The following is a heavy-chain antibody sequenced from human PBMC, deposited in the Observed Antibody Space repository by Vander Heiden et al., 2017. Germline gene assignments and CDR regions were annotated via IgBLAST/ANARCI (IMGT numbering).Heavy chain of an antibody. D-gene: IGHD3-10*01. CDR3: AKDSTATYLFDGMDV. J-gene: IGHJ6*02. V-gene: IGHV3-53*01. CDR2: IYSGERT. CDR1: GFTVRTNF. Sequence: EVQLVESGGGLIQPGGSLRLSCAASGFTVRTNFVSWVRQAPGKGLEWVSIIYSGERTFYADSVKGRFTISRDNSKNTLYLQMNNLRDEDTALYYCAKDSTATYLFDGMDVWGQGTTVTVSS.